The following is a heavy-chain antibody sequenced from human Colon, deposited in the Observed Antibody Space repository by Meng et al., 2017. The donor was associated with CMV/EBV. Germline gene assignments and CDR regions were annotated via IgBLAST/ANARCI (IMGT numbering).Heavy chain of an antibody. J-gene: IGHJ6*02. CDR2: IYQSGST. CDR1: GYSISSGYY. D-gene: IGHD1-26*01. V-gene: IGHV4-38-2*02. Sequence: SETLSLTCTVSGYSISSGYYWGWIRQPPGKGLEWIGSIYQSGSTYYTPSLQSRVTISVDTSKNQFSLKLSSVTAAATAVYYCARGPNLVGAFRGNVYGVDVWGQGTTVTVSS. CDR3: ARGPNLVGAFRGNVYGVDV.